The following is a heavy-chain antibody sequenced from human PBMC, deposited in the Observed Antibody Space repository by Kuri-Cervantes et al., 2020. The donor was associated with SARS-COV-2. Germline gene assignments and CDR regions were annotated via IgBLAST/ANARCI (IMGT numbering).Heavy chain of an antibody. CDR2: IYHSGST. D-gene: IGHD6-19*01. Sequence: GSLRLSCAVSGYSISSGYYWGWIWQPPGKGLEWIGSIYHSGSTYYNPSLKSRVTISVDTSKSLFSLQLSSVTAADTAVYYCARYGSGWYPYYFDYWGQGILVTVSS. CDR3: ARYGSGWYPYYFDY. J-gene: IGHJ4*02. V-gene: IGHV4-38-2*01. CDR1: GYSISSGYY.